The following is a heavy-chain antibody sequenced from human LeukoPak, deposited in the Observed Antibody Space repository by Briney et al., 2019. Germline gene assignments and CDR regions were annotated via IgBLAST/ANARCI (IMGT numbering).Heavy chain of an antibody. CDR1: GFTFSSYS. V-gene: IGHV3-21*01. CDR3: ARDWAGSPPHFDY. D-gene: IGHD3-10*01. J-gene: IGHJ4*02. CDR2: ISSSSSYI. Sequence: GGSLRLSCAASGFTFSSYSMNWVRRAPGKGLEWVSSISSSSSYIYYADSVKGRFTISRDNAKNSLYLQMNSLRAEDTAVYYCARDWAGSPPHFDYWGQGTLVTVSS.